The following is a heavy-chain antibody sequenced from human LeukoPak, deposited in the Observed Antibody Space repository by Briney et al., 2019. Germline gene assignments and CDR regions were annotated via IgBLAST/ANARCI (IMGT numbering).Heavy chain of an antibody. CDR3: ARAIAYCGGDCYSRRDYYHYYMDV. Sequence: ASVKVSCKASGGTFSSYAISWVRQAPGQGLEWMGRIIPIFGTANYAQKFQGRVTITTDESTSTAYMELSSLRSEDTAVYYCARAIAYCGGDCYSRRDYYHYYMDVWGKGTTVTVSS. V-gene: IGHV1-69*05. CDR2: IIPIFGTA. CDR1: GGTFSSYA. J-gene: IGHJ6*03. D-gene: IGHD2-21*02.